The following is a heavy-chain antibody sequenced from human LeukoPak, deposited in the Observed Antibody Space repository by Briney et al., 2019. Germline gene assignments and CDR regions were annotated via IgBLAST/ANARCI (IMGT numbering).Heavy chain of an antibody. D-gene: IGHD2-2*01. Sequence: GGSLRLSCAASGFTLSSYAMSWVRQAPGKGLEWVSAISGSGGSTYYADSVKGRFTISRDNSKNTLYLQMNSLRAEDTAVYYCAKDSRRIGYCSSTSCQFSDYWGQGTLVTVSS. V-gene: IGHV3-23*01. CDR3: AKDSRRIGYCSSTSCQFSDY. CDR1: GFTLSSYA. CDR2: ISGSGGST. J-gene: IGHJ4*02.